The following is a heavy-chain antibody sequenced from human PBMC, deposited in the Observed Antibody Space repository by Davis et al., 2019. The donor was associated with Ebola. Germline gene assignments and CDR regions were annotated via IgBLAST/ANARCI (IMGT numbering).Heavy chain of an antibody. CDR2: TYYRSKWFV. Sequence: SQTLSLTCAISGDSVSSNTAAWNWIRQSPSRGLEWLGRTYYRSKWFVDYAVSVKSRMTINSDTSKNQFSLQLSSVTPEDTAVYYCARDPPYDQGYDYWGQGILVT. CDR3: ARDPPYDQGYDY. J-gene: IGHJ4*02. V-gene: IGHV6-1*01. D-gene: IGHD3-22*01. CDR1: GDSVSSNTAA.